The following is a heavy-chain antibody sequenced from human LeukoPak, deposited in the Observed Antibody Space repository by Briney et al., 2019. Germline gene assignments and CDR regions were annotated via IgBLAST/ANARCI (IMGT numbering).Heavy chain of an antibody. CDR2: IYYSGST. CDR1: GGSISSSSYY. V-gene: IGHV4-39*07. CDR3: ARVAVTNNFDY. J-gene: IGHJ4*02. D-gene: IGHD4-11*01. Sequence: SETLSLTCTVSGGSISSSSYYWGWIRQPPGKGLEWIGSIYYSGSTYYNPSLKSRVTISVDTSKNQFSLKLSSVTAADTAVYYCARVAVTNNFDYWGQGTLVTVSS.